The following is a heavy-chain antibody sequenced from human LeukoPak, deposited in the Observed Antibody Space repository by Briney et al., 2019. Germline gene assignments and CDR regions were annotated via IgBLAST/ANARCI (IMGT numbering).Heavy chain of an antibody. Sequence: PGGSLRLSCAASGFTFSRYWMSWVRQAPGKGLEWVANIKQDGSETYYVDSVKGRFTISRDNAKNLLYLEMNSLRAEDTALYYCAKRGDVLTALKYYFDSWGQGTLVTVSS. CDR3: AKRGDVLTALKYYFDS. CDR2: IKQDGSET. V-gene: IGHV3-7*01. J-gene: IGHJ4*02. CDR1: GFTFSRYW. D-gene: IGHD3-9*01.